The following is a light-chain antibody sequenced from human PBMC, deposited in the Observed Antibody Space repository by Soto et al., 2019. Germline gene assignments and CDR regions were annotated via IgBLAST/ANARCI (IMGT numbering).Light chain of an antibody. CDR3: QQYRSWPFT. CDR2: DAS. Sequence: EIVMTQSPATLSASPGEGATLSCKAGQNVYNNFAWYQQRPGQPPRLLLYDASTRATGISARFSCSGYGTEFTLTISSLQSEDFAVYYWQQYRSWPFTFGGGTKVEIK. V-gene: IGKV3-15*01. J-gene: IGKJ4*01. CDR1: QNVYNN.